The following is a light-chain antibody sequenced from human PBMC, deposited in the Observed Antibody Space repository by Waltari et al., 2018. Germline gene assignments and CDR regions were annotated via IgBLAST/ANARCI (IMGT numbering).Light chain of an antibody. J-gene: IGKJ1*01. CDR2: AAS. CDR3: KQGRSVPRT. CDR1: QNINHY. Sequence: DIHITQFPSSLSASVGGRVTIPCRASQNINHYLNWYQPKPGKAPKLLIYAASSLQTALPSTFTGSRAQTALTLTTTSLQPEDLGTYDSKQGRSVPRTFGQGTRVGI. V-gene: IGKV1-39*01.